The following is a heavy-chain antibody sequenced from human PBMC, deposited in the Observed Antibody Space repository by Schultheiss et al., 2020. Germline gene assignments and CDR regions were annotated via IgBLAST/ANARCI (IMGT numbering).Heavy chain of an antibody. V-gene: IGHV1-18*01. CDR2: INPNSGGT. Sequence: ASVKVSCRTSGYTFTNYNIAWVRQAPGQGLEWMGWINPNSGGTNYAQKFQGRVTMTTDTSTSTTYMELSSLRSEDTAVYYCARDRYDILTGSYYYGMDVWGQGTTVTVSS. CDR1: GYTFTNYN. J-gene: IGHJ6*02. CDR3: ARDRYDILTGSYYYGMDV. D-gene: IGHD3-9*01.